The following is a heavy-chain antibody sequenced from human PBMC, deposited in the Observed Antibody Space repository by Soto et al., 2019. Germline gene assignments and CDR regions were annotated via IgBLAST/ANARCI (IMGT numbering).Heavy chain of an antibody. CDR1: GGSISSGGYY. CDR2: IYYSGST. J-gene: IGHJ6*02. CDR3: AREKGGLLWFGELSLPLGYYYYGMDV. V-gene: IGHV4-31*03. D-gene: IGHD3-10*01. Sequence: QVQLQESGPGLVKPSQTLSLTCTVSGGSISSGGYYWSWIRQHPGKGLEWIGYIYYSGSTYYNPSRKSRVTISVDTSKNQFSLKLSSVTAADTAVYYCAREKGGLLWFGELSLPLGYYYYGMDVWGQGTTVTVSS.